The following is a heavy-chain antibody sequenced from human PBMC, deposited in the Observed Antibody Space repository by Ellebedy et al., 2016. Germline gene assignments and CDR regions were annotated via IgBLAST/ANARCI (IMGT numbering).Heavy chain of an antibody. V-gene: IGHV3-21*01. D-gene: IGHD4-17*01. CDR2: ITSSSSYI. Sequence: GESLKISCAASGFTLSDYSMNWVRQAPGKGLEWVSSITSSSSYIFYADSVKGRFTISRDNFKNSVYLRMNSLRVEDTAVYYCRQGHYADLWGQGTLVTVSS. J-gene: IGHJ4*02. CDR1: GFTLSDYS. CDR3: RQGHYADL.